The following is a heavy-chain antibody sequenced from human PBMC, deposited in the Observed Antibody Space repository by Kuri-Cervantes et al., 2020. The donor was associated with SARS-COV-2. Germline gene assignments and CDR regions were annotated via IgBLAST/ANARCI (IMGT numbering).Heavy chain of an antibody. CDR3: ARLFHNGWFDP. V-gene: IGHV1-69*04. CDR2: IIPILGIA. CDR1: GGTFSSYA. D-gene: IGHD1-1*01. Sequence: SVKVSCKASGGTFSSYAISWVRQAPGQGLEWMGRIIPILGIANYAQKFQGRVTITADKSTSTAYMELSSLRSEDTAVYYCARLFHNGWFDPWGQGTLVTVSS. J-gene: IGHJ5*02.